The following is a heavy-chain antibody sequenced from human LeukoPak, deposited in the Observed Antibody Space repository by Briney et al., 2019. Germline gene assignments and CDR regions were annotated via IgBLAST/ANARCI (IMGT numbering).Heavy chain of an antibody. CDR1: GFTVSNNY. Sequence: GGSLRLSCAVSGFTVSNNYMSWVRQAPGKGLEWVSVIYSGGSTYYADSVKGRFTISRDSSKNTLYLQMNSLRAEDTAVYYCARSRDGCNYLYFNFWGQGTLVTVSS. V-gene: IGHV3-53*01. J-gene: IGHJ4*02. CDR3: ARSRDGCNYLYFNF. CDR2: IYSGGST. D-gene: IGHD5-24*01.